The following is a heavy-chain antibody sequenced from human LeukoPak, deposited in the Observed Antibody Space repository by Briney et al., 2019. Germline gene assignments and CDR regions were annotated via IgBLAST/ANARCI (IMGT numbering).Heavy chain of an antibody. CDR3: ARVYGWFDP. V-gene: IGHV4-59*01. D-gene: IGHD3-16*01. CDR1: GGSISSYY. Sequence: PSETLSLTCTVSGGSISSYYWSWIRQPPGKGLEWIGYIYYSGSTNCNPSLKSRVTISVDTSKNQFSLKLSSVTAADTAVYYCARVYGWFDPWGQGTLVTVSS. J-gene: IGHJ5*02. CDR2: IYYSGST.